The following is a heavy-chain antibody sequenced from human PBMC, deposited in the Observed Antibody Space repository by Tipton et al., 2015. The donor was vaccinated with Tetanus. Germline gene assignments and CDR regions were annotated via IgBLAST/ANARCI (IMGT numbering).Heavy chain of an antibody. Sequence: TLSLTCAVYGGSFSGYYWSWIRQPPGKGLEWIGKINHSGSTNYNPSLKSRVTISVDTSKNQFSLKLSSVTAADTAVYYCARVVGSSSRLDYWGQGTLVTVSS. CDR2: INHSGST. J-gene: IGHJ4*02. CDR3: ARVVGSSSRLDY. V-gene: IGHV4-34*01. CDR1: GGSFSGYY. D-gene: IGHD6-6*01.